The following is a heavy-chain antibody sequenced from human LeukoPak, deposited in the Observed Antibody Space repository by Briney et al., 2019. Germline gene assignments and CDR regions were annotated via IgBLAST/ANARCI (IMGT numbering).Heavy chain of an antibody. Sequence: GFXXXSYAMSWVRQAPGKGLEWVSAISGSGGSTYYADSVKGRFTISRDNSKNTLYLQMNSLRAEDTAVYYCAKMGAMIVVVSHYMDVWGKGTTVTVSS. D-gene: IGHD3-22*01. CDR1: GFXXXSYA. CDR2: ISGSGGST. V-gene: IGHV3-23*01. J-gene: IGHJ6*03. CDR3: AKMGAMIVVVSHYMDV.